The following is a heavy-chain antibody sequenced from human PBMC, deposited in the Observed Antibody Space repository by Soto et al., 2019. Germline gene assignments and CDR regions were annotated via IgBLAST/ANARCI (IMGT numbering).Heavy chain of an antibody. CDR3: ARHLKLASFTYSSES. Sequence: PSGTVGLTCTSSVDSISSATYDWCLVRQSPGKGLEVIGNIYCSGGTHYNPSLQSRVTISVDLSNNQFCLKLRSVTAAATAVYYCARHLKLASFTYSSESWGRGTLLNVSS. V-gene: IGHV4-39*01. CDR2: IYCSGGT. CDR1: VDSISSATYD. J-gene: IGHJ4*02. D-gene: IGHD2-15*01.